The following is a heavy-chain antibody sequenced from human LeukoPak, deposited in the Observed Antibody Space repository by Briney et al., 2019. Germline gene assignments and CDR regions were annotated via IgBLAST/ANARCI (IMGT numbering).Heavy chain of an antibody. J-gene: IGHJ3*02. CDR1: GFTLSSNY. CDR2: IYSGGST. CDR3: ASGEEMAPFDI. V-gene: IGHV3-53*01. Sequence: PGGSLRLSCAASGFTLSSNYMSWVRQAPGKGLEGGSVIYSGGSTYYSDSVTGRCTISTDTSNNTLYLQMTSLRAEDTAVYYCASGEEMAPFDIWGQGTMVTVSS. D-gene: IGHD5-24*01.